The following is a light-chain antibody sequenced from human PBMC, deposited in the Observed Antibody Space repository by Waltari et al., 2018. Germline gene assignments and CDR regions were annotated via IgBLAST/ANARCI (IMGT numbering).Light chain of an antibody. Sequence: QSSLTQPASVSGSPGQSITIPCPGTSSDVGGYNYVSWYQQHPGKIPKLMIFDFSNRPSGVSNRFSGSKSGNTASLTISGLQAEDEADYYCASYTSHSHVVFGGGTKLTVL. CDR1: SSDVGGYNY. V-gene: IGLV2-14*01. CDR2: DFS. CDR3: ASYTSHSHVV. J-gene: IGLJ2*01.